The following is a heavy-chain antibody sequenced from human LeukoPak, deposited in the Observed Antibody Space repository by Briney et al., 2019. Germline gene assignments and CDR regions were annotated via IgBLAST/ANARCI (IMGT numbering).Heavy chain of an antibody. J-gene: IGHJ3*02. CDR1: GFTFDDYA. CDR3: AREDFGVLVGI. Sequence: LRLSCAASGFTFDDYAMHWVRQAPGKGLEWIGYIYHSGSTYYNPSLKSRVTISVDRSKNQFSLKLSSVTAADTAVYYCAREDFGVLVGIWGQGTMVTVSS. D-gene: IGHD3-3*01. V-gene: IGHV4-30-2*01. CDR2: IYHSGST.